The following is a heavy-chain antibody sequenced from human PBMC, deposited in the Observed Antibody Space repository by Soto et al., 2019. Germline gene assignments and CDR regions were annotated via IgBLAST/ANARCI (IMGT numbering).Heavy chain of an antibody. CDR3: AKDDLGAYCYGSYYFDY. D-gene: IGHD5-18*01. CDR1: GFTFSSYA. V-gene: IGHV3-23*01. Sequence: EVQLLESGGGLVQHGGSLRLSCAASGFTFSSYAMRWVRQAPGKGLEWVSTIGSSGGRTYYADSVKGRFTISRDNSKNTMYLQMNSLRAVDTAVYYCAKDDLGAYCYGSYYFDYWGQGTLVTVSS. J-gene: IGHJ4*02. CDR2: IGSSGGRT.